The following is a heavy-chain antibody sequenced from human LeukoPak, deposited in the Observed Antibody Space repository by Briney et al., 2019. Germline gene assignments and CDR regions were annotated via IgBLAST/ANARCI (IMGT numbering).Heavy chain of an antibody. J-gene: IGHJ4*02. V-gene: IGHV3-20*04. CDR3: ARSRGFGGSFDY. D-gene: IGHD3-3*01. CDR2: INWNGGST. CDR1: GFTFDDYG. Sequence: PGGSLRLSCAASGFTFDDYGMSWVRQAPGKGLEWVSGINWNGGSTGYADSVKGRFSNSRDNAKNSLYLQMNSLRAEDTALYYCARSRGFGGSFDYWGQGTLVTVSS.